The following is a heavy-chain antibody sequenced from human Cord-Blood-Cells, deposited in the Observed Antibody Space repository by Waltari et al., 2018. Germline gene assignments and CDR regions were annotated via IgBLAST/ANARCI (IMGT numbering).Heavy chain of an antibody. CDR2: ISYDGSNK. CDR3: ARDKAGTTQGAFDI. Sequence: QVQLVESGGGAVQPGRSLRLSCAASGFTFSSYAMHWVRQAPGKGLEWVAVISYDGSNKYYADSVKGRFTISRDNSKNTLYLQMNSLRAEDTAVYYCARDKAGTTQGAFDIWGQGTMVTVSS. D-gene: IGHD1-1*01. V-gene: IGHV3-30-3*01. CDR1: GFTFSSYA. J-gene: IGHJ3*02.